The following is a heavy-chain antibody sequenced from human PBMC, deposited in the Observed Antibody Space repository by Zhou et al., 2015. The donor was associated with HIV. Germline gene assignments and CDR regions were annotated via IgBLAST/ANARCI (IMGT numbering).Heavy chain of an antibody. V-gene: IGHV3-9*01. CDR1: GFSIKYYC. J-gene: IGHJ6*02. CDR2: INWDSGTK. CDR3: ARFGGVASYWGTYSYFGLDF. Sequence: EVQLVESGGGLVQPGRSLRLSCTASGFSIKYYCMHWVRQAAGKGLEWVAGINWDSGTKNYADSVRGRFVISRDSASRSVFLQMDNLRPEDTALYYCARFGGVASYWGTYSYFGLDFWGPGTTVVV. D-gene: IGHD3-10*01.